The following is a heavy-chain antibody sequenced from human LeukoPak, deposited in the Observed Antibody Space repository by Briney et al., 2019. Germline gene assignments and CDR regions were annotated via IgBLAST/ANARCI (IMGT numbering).Heavy chain of an antibody. CDR3: AREVEPNYYDSSGYPTMGY. CDR1: GYTFTSYY. CDR2: INPSGGST. Sequence: GASVKVSCKASGYTFTSYYMHWVRQAPGQGLEWMGKINPSGGSTSYAQKFQGRVTMTRDTSTSTVYMELSSLRSEDTAVYYCAREVEPNYYDSSGYPTMGYWGQGTLVTVSS. V-gene: IGHV1-46*01. J-gene: IGHJ4*02. D-gene: IGHD3-22*01.